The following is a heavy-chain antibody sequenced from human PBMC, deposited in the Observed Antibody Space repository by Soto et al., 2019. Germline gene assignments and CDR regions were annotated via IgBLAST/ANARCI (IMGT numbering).Heavy chain of an antibody. Sequence: GGSLRLSCAASGFTVSSNYMSWVRQAPGKGLEWVSVIYSGGSTYYADSVKGRFTISRDNSKNTLYLQMNSLRAEDTAVYYCARESGYCSGGSCYSNASDIWGQGTMVTVSS. J-gene: IGHJ3*02. V-gene: IGHV3-53*01. D-gene: IGHD2-15*01. CDR2: IYSGGST. CDR3: ARESGYCSGGSCYSNASDI. CDR1: GFTVSSNY.